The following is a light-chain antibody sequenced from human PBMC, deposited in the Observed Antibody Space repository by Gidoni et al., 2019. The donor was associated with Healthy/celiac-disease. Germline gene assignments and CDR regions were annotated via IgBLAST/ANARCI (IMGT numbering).Light chain of an antibody. J-gene: IGKJ2*01. CDR2: GAS. V-gene: IGKV3-20*01. CDR1: QSVSSSY. CDR3: QQYGSSPPYT. Sequence: EMVLTQSPGTLSLSPGERATLSCRASQSVSSSYLAWYQQKPGQAPRLLIYGASSRATGIPDRFSGSGSGTDFTLTISRLEPEDFAVYYCQQYGSSPPYTFGQXTQLEIK.